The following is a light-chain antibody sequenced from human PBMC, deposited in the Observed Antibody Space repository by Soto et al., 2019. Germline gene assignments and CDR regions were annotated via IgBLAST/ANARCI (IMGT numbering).Light chain of an antibody. Sequence: IVMTQSPATLSVSPGERATLTCRASQIVSSNLAWYQQKPGQAPRLLIYGASTTATGIPARFSGSGSWTEFTLTISSLQSEDFAVYDCQQYNNWPRITFGQGTRLEIK. CDR1: QIVSSN. CDR3: QQYNNWPRIT. J-gene: IGKJ5*01. CDR2: GAS. V-gene: IGKV3-15*01.